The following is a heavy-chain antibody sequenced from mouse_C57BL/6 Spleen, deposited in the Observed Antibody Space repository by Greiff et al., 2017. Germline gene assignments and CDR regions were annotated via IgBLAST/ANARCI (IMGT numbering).Heavy chain of an antibody. CDR2: IDPSDSYT. V-gene: IGHV1-59*01. CDR3: ASYYGSIDYYAMDY. Sequence: VQLQQPGAELVRPGTSVKLSCKASGYTFTRYWMHWVKQRPGQGLEWIGVIDPSDSYTNYNQKFKGKATLTVDTSSSTAYMQLSSLTSEDSAVYYCASYYGSIDYYAMDYWGQGTSVTVSS. D-gene: IGHD1-1*01. J-gene: IGHJ4*01. CDR1: GYTFTRYW.